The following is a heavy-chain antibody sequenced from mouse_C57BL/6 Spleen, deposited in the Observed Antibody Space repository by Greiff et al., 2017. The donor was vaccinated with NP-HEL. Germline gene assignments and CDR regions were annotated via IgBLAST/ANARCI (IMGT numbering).Heavy chain of an antibody. CDR2: IYPSDSET. Sequence: QVQLQQPGAELVRPGSSVKLSCKASGYTFTSYWMDWVKQRPGQGLEWIGNIYPSDSETYYNQKFKDKATLTVDKSSSTAYMQLSSLTSEDSAVYYCARREGNGYFDYWGQGTTLTVSS. J-gene: IGHJ2*01. CDR3: ARREGNGYFDY. V-gene: IGHV1-61*01. CDR1: GYTFTSYW. D-gene: IGHD2-1*01.